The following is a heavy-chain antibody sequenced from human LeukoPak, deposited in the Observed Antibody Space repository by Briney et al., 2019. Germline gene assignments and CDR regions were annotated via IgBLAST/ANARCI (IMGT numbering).Heavy chain of an antibody. Sequence: PGGSLRLSCAASGFTVSSNYMSWVRQAPGKGLEWVSVTYSGGTTYYADSVKGRFTISRDNSKNTLYLQMNSLRAEDTALYHCARNNGMDVWGQGTTVIVSS. CDR3: ARNNGMDV. J-gene: IGHJ6*02. CDR2: TYSGGTT. V-gene: IGHV3-53*01. CDR1: GFTVSSNY.